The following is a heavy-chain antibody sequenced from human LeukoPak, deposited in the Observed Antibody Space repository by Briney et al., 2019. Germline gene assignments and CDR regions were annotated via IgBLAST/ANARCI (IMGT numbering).Heavy chain of an antibody. CDR3: ARPRLKYYYGSGSYMKNALDI. V-gene: IGHV4-34*01. CDR2: INHSGST. Sequence: SETLSLTCAVYGGSFSGYYWSWIRQPPGKGLEWIGEINHSGSTNYNPSLKSRVTISVDTSKNQFSLKLSSVTAADTAVYYCARPRLKYYYGSGSYMKNALDIWGQGTMVTVSS. CDR1: GGSFSGYY. D-gene: IGHD3-10*01. J-gene: IGHJ3*02.